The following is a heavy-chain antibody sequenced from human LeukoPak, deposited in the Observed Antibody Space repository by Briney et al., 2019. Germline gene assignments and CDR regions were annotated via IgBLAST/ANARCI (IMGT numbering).Heavy chain of an antibody. Sequence: PGGSLRLSCAASGFTFSSYAMHWVRQAPGKGLEWVAVISYDGSNKYYADSVKGRFTISRDNSKNTLYLQMNSLRAEDTAVYYCAKGRRFGELHVGEFFDYWGQGTLVTVSS. CDR1: GFTFSSYA. D-gene: IGHD3-10*01. V-gene: IGHV3-30*04. CDR2: ISYDGSNK. J-gene: IGHJ4*02. CDR3: AKGRRFGELHVGEFFDY.